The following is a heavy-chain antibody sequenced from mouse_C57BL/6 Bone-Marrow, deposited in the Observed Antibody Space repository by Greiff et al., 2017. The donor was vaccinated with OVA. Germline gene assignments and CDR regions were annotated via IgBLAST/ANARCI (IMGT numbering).Heavy chain of an antibody. CDR1: GYTFTSYG. V-gene: IGHV1-81*01. CDR3: ARSPYYYGSSRWYFDV. J-gene: IGHJ1*03. Sequence: QVQLQQSGAELARPGASVKLSCKASGYTFTSYGISWVKQRTGQGLEWIGEIYPRSGNTYYNEKFKGKATLTADKSSSTAYMELRSLTSEDSAVYFCARSPYYYGSSRWYFDVWGTGTTVTVSS. CDR2: IYPRSGNT. D-gene: IGHD1-1*01.